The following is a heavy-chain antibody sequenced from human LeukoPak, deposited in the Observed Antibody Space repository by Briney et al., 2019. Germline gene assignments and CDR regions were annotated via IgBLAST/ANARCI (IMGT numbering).Heavy chain of an antibody. D-gene: IGHD1-26*01. Sequence: GGSLRLSCAAPGFTFSSYGMHWVRQAPGKGLEWVAVIWYDGSNKYYADSVKGRFTISRDNSKNTLYLQMNSLRAEDTAVYYCATVPYSGSYPGDAFDIWGQGTMVTVSS. J-gene: IGHJ3*02. CDR1: GFTFSSYG. CDR3: ATVPYSGSYPGDAFDI. CDR2: IWYDGSNK. V-gene: IGHV3-33*01.